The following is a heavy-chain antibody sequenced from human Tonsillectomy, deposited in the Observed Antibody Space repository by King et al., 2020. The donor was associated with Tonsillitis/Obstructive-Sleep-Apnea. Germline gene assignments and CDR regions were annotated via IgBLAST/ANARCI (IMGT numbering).Heavy chain of an antibody. CDR3: ARPRHYYMDV. CDR2: INQSGIT. J-gene: IGHJ6*03. V-gene: IGHV4-34*01. Sequence: VQLQQWGAGLLKPSETLSLTCAVYGGSFSGYYWSWIRQPPVEGVEWIGEINQSGITNYNPSLKSRVTISVDTSKNQFSLKLCSVTAADTAVYYCARPRHYYMDVWGKGTTVTVSS. CDR1: GGSFSGYY.